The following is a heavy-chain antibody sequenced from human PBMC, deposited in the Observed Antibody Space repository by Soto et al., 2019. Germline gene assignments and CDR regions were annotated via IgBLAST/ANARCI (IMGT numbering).Heavy chain of an antibody. CDR3: ARSGYSYGPHPLLY. J-gene: IGHJ4*02. V-gene: IGHV4-31*03. Sequence: ASETLSLTCTVSGGSISSGGYYWSWIRQHPGKGLEWIGYIYYSGSTYYNPSLKSRVTISVDTSKNQFSLKLSSVTAADTAVYYCARSGYSYGPHPLLYWGQGTLVTVSS. CDR1: GGSISSGGYY. D-gene: IGHD5-18*01. CDR2: IYYSGST.